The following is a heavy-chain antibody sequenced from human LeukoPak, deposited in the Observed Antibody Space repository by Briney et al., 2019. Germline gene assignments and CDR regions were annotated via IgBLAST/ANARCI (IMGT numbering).Heavy chain of an antibody. Sequence: ASVNVSCKASGYTFTGYYMHWVGQAPGQGLEWMGWINPNSGGTNYAQKFQGRVTMTSDTSISTAYMELSRLRSDDTAVYYCASTIVATPAGFDPWGQGTLVTVSS. V-gene: IGHV1-2*02. CDR2: INPNSGGT. J-gene: IGHJ5*02. D-gene: IGHD5-12*01. CDR1: GYTFTGYY. CDR3: ASTIVATPAGFDP.